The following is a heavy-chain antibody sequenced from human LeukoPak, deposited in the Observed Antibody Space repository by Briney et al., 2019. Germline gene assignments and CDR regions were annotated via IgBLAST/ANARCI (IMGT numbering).Heavy chain of an antibody. D-gene: IGHD1-1*01. CDR3: ANNDRGTLDY. J-gene: IGHJ4*02. CDR1: GFTFSNYA. V-gene: IGHV3-23*01. Sequence: PWGSLRLSCAASGFTFSNYAMSWVRQAPGKGLEWVSCISGTGGTTYYADSVKGRFTISRDNSKNTLYLQMNSLRAEDTAVYYCANNDRGTLDYWGQGTLVTVSS. CDR2: ISGTGGTT.